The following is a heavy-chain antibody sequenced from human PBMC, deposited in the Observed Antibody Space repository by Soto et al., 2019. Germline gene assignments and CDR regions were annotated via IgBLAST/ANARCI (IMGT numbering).Heavy chain of an antibody. D-gene: IGHD2-21*02. CDR2: IWYDGSNK. CDR1: GFTFSSYG. Sequence: PGGSLRLSCAASGFTFSSYGMHWVRQAPGKGLEWVAVIWYDGSNKYYADSVKGRFTISRDNSKNTLYLQMNSLRAEDTAVYYCARGHPAGDYYSPYYGMDVWGQGTTVTVSS. CDR3: ARGHPAGDYYSPYYGMDV. J-gene: IGHJ6*02. V-gene: IGHV3-33*01.